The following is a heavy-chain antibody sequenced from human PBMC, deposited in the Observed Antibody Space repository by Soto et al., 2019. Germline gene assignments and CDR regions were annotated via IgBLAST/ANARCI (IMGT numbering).Heavy chain of an antibody. J-gene: IGHJ4*02. D-gene: IGHD5-18*01. CDR3: ATRYSYVHF. CDR2: INPNSGDT. CDR1: AYSFTGYY. V-gene: IGHV1-2*02. Sequence: GGSVKVCCKSSAYSFTGYYIHLVRQAPGQGLEWMGWINPNSGDTNYAQKFQVRVTMTRDTSFSTAYMELSSLRSDDTAVYYCATRYSYVHFWGQGTLVTVSS.